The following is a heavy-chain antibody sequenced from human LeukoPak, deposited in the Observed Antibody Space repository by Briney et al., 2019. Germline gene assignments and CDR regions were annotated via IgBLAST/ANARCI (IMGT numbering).Heavy chain of an antibody. J-gene: IGHJ4*02. CDR1: GYSFTDYY. Sequence: SVKVSCKASGYSFTDYYIHWVRQAPGQGLEWVGVIQPKSGETFYAQKFRGRAPMTRDTSINTVYMELERLTSGDTAVFFCARDYSGSYTHWAQGTLVTVSS. V-gene: IGHV1-2*02. D-gene: IGHD1-26*01. CDR2: IQPKSGET. CDR3: ARDYSGSYTH.